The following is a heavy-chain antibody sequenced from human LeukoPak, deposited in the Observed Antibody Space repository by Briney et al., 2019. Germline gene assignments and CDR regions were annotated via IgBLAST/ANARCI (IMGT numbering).Heavy chain of an antibody. CDR3: AKNGGKSLYY. Sequence: SETLSLTCAVSDGSMNSYNWWSWVRQPPGKGLEWIGETSHSGDTNYNPSLKSRVTISIDKSKSHFSLKLTSVTAADTAAYYCAKNGGKSLYYWGQGTLVTVFS. D-gene: IGHD2-8*01. V-gene: IGHV4-4*02. CDR2: TSHSGDT. CDR1: DGSMNSYNW. J-gene: IGHJ4*02.